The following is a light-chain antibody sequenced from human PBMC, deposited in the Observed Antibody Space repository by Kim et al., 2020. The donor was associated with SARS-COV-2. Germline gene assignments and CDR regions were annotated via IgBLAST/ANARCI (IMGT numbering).Light chain of an antibody. V-gene: IGLV2-8*01. CDR2: EVI. J-gene: IGLJ2*01. CDR1: SSDIGTYIY. CDR3: SSYTGSNNVL. Sequence: GQSVTITCTRSSSDIGTYIYVSWYQQHPDKVPKLIIYEVIKRPSGVPDRFSGSKSGNTASLTVSGLQAEDEGDYYCSSYTGSNNVLFGGGTQLTVL.